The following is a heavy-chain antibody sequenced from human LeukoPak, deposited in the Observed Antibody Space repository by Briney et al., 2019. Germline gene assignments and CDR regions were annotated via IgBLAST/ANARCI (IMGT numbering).Heavy chain of an antibody. J-gene: IGHJ4*02. D-gene: IGHD5-24*01. Sequence: PGGSLRLSCAASGFTFSSYAMTWVRQAPGKGLEWVSAISGSGGSTYYADSVKGRFTISRDNSKNTLYLQMNSLRAEDTAVYYCAKDRGQSWLQFGTVDCWGQGTLVTVSS. CDR1: GFTFSSYA. CDR3: AKDRGQSWLQFGTVDC. V-gene: IGHV3-23*01. CDR2: ISGSGGST.